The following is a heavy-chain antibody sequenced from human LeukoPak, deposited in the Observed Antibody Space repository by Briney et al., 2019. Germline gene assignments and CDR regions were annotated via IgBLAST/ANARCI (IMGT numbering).Heavy chain of an antibody. J-gene: IGHJ4*02. CDR3: ARVSFCPRCHFDY. Sequence: PGGSLRLSCAASGFTVSTNYMSWVRQAPGKGLEWVSVIYSGGTTYYADSVKGRFTISRDNSKNTLYLQLNSLRAEDTAVYYCARVSFCPRCHFDYWGQGTLVTVSS. CDR2: IYSGGTT. V-gene: IGHV3-53*01. D-gene: IGHD2/OR15-2a*01. CDR1: GFTVSTNY.